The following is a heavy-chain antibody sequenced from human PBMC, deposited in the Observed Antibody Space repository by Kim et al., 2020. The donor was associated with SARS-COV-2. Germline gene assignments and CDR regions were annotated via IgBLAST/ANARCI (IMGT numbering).Heavy chain of an antibody. Sequence: YSPSFQGQVTISTDKSIGTADLQWSSLKASDTAMYYCARQSRGSGSYGDMWGQGTMVTVSS. D-gene: IGHD1-26*01. V-gene: IGHV5-51*01. J-gene: IGHJ3*02. CDR3: ARQSRGSGSYGDM.